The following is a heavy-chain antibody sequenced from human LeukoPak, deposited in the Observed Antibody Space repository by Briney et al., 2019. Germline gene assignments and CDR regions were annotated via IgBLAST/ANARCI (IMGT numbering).Heavy chain of an antibody. CDR1: GFSVSNTY. J-gene: IGHJ6*02. CDR2: IYSGDSGVST. V-gene: IGHV3-53*04. CDR3: ARSAARLRYYYAMDV. D-gene: IGHD6-6*01. Sequence: GSLRLSCAASGFSVSNTYMSWVRQAPGKGLEWVSVIYSGDSGVSTYYADSVKGRFTISRHNSKNTLYLQMSSLRAEDTAVYFCARSAARLRYYYAMDVWGQGTTVTACS.